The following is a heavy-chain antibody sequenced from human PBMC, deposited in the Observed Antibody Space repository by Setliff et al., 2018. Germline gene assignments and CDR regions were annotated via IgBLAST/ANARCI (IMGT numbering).Heavy chain of an antibody. CDR3: ARSMIQRNYYCGLDV. D-gene: IGHD3-16*01. CDR1: GGSISSYF. V-gene: IGHV4-4*07. Sequence: SETLSLTCSVSGGSISSYFWNWVRQPAGKGLEWIGRIYSNENTNYNPSLKSRVTMTIDTSKNQLSLKLSSVTAADTAVYYCARSMIQRNYYCGLDVWGQGTTVTVS. CDR2: IYSNENT. J-gene: IGHJ6*02.